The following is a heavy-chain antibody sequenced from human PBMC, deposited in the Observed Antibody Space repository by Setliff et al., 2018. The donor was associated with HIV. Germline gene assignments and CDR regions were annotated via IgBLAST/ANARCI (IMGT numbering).Heavy chain of an antibody. J-gene: IGHJ5*02. CDR3: ARVSRLHPFDP. D-gene: IGHD2-15*01. Sequence: SETLSLTCSVSGASISSNSYYWGWIRQPPGKGLEWVGSIYYTGIPTYNPSLSSRVTISVDTSKNQFSLKLTSVTAADTAFYYCARVSRLHPFDPWGQGVLVTVSS. CDR1: GASISSNSYY. CDR2: IYYTGIP. V-gene: IGHV4-39*07.